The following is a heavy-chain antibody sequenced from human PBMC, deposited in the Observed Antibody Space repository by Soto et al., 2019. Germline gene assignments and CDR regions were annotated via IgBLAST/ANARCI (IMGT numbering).Heavy chain of an antibody. CDR1: GYNLTELS. Sequence: ASVKVSCKVSGYNLTELSMHWVRQAPGQGLEWMGWINPNSGGTNYAQKFQGWVTMTRDTSISTAYMELSRLRSDDTAVYYCARGLRYFDWLLYRSLAGYYYGMDVWGQGTTVTVSS. CDR3: ARGLRYFDWLLYRSLAGYYYGMDV. V-gene: IGHV1-2*04. J-gene: IGHJ6*02. CDR2: INPNSGGT. D-gene: IGHD3-9*01.